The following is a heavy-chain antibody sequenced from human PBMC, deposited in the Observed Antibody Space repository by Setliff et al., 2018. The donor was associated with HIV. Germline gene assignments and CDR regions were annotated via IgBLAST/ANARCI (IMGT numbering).Heavy chain of an antibody. D-gene: IGHD2-15*01. CDR3: ARGPEEGDCSGGSCYGNFDP. Sequence: GASVKVSCKASGGTFNTYVISWLRQAPGQGLEWMGGIIPILGVANYAQKFQGRLTITADKSTNTAYMELSSLKSDDTAVYYCARGPEEGDCSGGSCYGNFDPWGQGTLGTVSS. CDR2: IIPILGVA. V-gene: IGHV1-69*10. J-gene: IGHJ5*02. CDR1: GGTFNTYV.